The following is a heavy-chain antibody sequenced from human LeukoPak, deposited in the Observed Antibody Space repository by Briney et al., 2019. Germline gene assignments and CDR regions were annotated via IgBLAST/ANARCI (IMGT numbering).Heavy chain of an antibody. D-gene: IGHD3-22*01. J-gene: IGHJ4*02. CDR2: ISSSSSYI. CDR3: ARVYDSSGYTLGGY. CDR1: GFTFSSYA. Sequence: PGGSLRLSCAASGFTFSSYAMSWVRQAPGKGLEWVSSISSSSSYIYYADSVKGRFTISRDNAKNSLYLQMNSLRAEDTAVYYCARVYDSSGYTLGGYWGQGTLVTVSS. V-gene: IGHV3-21*01.